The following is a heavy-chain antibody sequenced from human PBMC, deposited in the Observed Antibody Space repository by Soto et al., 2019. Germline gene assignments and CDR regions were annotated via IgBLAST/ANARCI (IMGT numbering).Heavy chain of an antibody. D-gene: IGHD3-9*01. CDR3: TREPRYYDILTGSWAYNWFDP. Sequence: GGSLRLSCTASGFTFGDYAMSWFRQAPGKGLEWVGFIRSKAYGGTTEYAASVKGRFTISRDDSKSIAYLQMNSLKTEDTAVYYCTREPRYYDILTGSWAYNWFDPWGQGT. CDR2: IRSKAYGGTT. J-gene: IGHJ5*02. V-gene: IGHV3-49*03. CDR1: GFTFGDYA.